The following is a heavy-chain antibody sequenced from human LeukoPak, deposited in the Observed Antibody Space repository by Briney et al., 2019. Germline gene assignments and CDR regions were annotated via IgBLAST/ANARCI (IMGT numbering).Heavy chain of an antibody. J-gene: IGHJ4*02. D-gene: IGHD6-13*01. CDR3: ARLVYSSSWYQAHFDY. Sequence: GESLKISCKGSGYSFTSYWIGWVRQMPGKGLGWMGIIYPGDSDTRYSPSFQGQVTISADKSISTAYLQWSSLKASDTAMYYCARLVYSSSWYQAHFDYWGQGTLVTVSS. V-gene: IGHV5-51*01. CDR2: IYPGDSDT. CDR1: GYSFTSYW.